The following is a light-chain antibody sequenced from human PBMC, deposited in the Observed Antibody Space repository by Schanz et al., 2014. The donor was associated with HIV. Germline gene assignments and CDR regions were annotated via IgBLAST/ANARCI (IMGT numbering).Light chain of an antibody. CDR1: QSVFYNSRNQNS. V-gene: IGKV4-1*01. Sequence: DIVMTQSPDSLAVSLGERATINCKSSQSVFYNSRNQNSLAWYQQKPGQPPKLLIYWASTRESGVPDRFSGHEPATDVNLTISSLRDEDMVVYYWQQHHKTPGSTFVQGTKGAI. CDR3: QQHHKTPGST. CDR2: WAS. J-gene: IGKJ1*01.